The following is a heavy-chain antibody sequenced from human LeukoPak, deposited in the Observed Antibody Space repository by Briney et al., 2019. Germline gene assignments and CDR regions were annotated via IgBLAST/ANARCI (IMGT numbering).Heavy chain of an antibody. CDR1: GFTFSSYS. D-gene: IGHD3-22*01. V-gene: IGHV3-21*04. Sequence: GGSLRLSCAASGFTFSSYSMNWVRQAPGKGLEWVSSISSSSYIYYADSVKGRFTISRDNSKNTLYLQMNSLRAEDTAVYYRAKDTPYHYDSSGYLRTGGYDYWGQGTLVTVSS. CDR2: ISSSSYI. CDR3: AKDTPYHYDSSGYLRTGGYDY. J-gene: IGHJ4*02.